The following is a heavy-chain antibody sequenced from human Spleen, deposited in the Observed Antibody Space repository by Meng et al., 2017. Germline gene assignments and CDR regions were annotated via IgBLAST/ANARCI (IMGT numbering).Heavy chain of an antibody. V-gene: IGHV3-15*01. J-gene: IGHJ6*02. CDR2: IKSKPDGGTT. CDR3: TTRANEQLDYYYYGMDV. Sequence: SCAASGFTFSNAWMTWVRQAPGKGLEWVGRIKSKPDGGTTDYAEPVKGRFIISRDDSKNTLYLQMNSLKTEDTAVYYCTTRANEQLDYYYYGMDVWGQGTTVTVSS. CDR1: GFTFSNAW. D-gene: IGHD6-13*01.